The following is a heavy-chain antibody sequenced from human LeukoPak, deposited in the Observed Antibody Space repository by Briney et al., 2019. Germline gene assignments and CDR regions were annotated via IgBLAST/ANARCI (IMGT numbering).Heavy chain of an antibody. D-gene: IGHD6-19*01. V-gene: IGHV4-59*02. CDR2: IHYSGST. Sequence: PSETLSLTCTVSGGSVSGYYWSWIRQPPGKRLEWIGYIHYSGSTNYNPSLKSRVTISVDTSKNQFSLKLSSVTAADTAIYYCARGGSKQWLVDDSWGQGTLVTVSS. CDR3: ARGGSKQWLVDDS. CDR1: GGSVSGYY. J-gene: IGHJ4*02.